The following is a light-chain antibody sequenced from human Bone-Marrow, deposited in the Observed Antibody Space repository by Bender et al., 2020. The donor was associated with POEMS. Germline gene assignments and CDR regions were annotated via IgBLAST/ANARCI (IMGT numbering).Light chain of an antibody. CDR2: DVN. J-gene: IGLJ1*01. CDR3: SSYAGSNNSV. CDR1: GSDVGGYNY. V-gene: IGLV2-8*01. Sequence: QSALTQPASVSGSPGQSITISCTGTGSDVGGYNYVSWYQQHPDKAPKLMIYDVNKRPSGVPDRFSGSKSGNTASLTVSGLQAEDEADYYCSSYAGSNNSVFGTGTKVTVL.